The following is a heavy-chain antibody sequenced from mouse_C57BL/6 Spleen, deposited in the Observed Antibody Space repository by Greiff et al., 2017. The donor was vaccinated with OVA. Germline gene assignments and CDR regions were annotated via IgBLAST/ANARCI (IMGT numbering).Heavy chain of an antibody. Sequence: QVQLKQPGAELVRPGTSVKLSCKASGYTFTSYWMHWVKQRPGQGLEWIGVIDPSDSYTNYNQKFKGKATLTVDTSSSTAYMQLSSLTSEDSAVYYCARGVYYGRGYAMDYWGQGTSVTVSS. CDR3: ARGVYYGRGYAMDY. J-gene: IGHJ4*01. D-gene: IGHD1-1*01. CDR1: GYTFTSYW. V-gene: IGHV1-59*01. CDR2: IDPSDSYT.